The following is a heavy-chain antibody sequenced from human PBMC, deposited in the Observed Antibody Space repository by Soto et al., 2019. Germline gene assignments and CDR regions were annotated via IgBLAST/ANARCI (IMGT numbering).Heavy chain of an antibody. D-gene: IGHD3-10*01. J-gene: IGHJ4*02. CDR1: VFSLSTSGVG. Sequence: QITLKESGPTLVKPTQTLTLTCTFSVFSLSTSGVGVGWIRQPPGKALEWLALIYWDDDKRYSPSLKSRLTITKDTSKNQVVLTMTNMDPVDTATYYCAHAPSLPLFSGSYYNFDYWGQGTLVTVSS. CDR3: AHAPSLPLFSGSYYNFDY. CDR2: IYWDDDK. V-gene: IGHV2-5*02.